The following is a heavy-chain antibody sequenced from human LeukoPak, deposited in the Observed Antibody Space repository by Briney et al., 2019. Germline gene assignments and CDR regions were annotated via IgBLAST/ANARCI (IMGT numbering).Heavy chain of an antibody. CDR3: ARTGVGSWYYYYYGMDV. V-gene: IGHV1-8*01. CDR2: MNPNSGNT. Sequence: GASVKVSCKASGYTFTSYDMNWVRQPTGQGLEWMGWMNPNSGNTGYAQKFQGRVTMTRNTSISTAYMELSSLRSEDTAVYYCARTGVGSWYYYYYGMDVWGQGTTVTVSS. J-gene: IGHJ6*02. CDR1: GYTFTSYD. D-gene: IGHD6-13*01.